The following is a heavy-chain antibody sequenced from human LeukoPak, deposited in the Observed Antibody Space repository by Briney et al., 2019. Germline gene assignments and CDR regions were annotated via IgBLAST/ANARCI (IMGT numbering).Heavy chain of an antibody. J-gene: IGHJ3*02. Sequence: SETLSLTCTVSGGSISSGGYYWSWIRQHPGKGLEWIGYIYYSGSTYYNPSLKSRVTISVDTSKNQFSLKLSSVTAADTAVYYCARELTLYDAFDIWGQGTMVTVS. CDR2: IYYSGST. D-gene: IGHD4/OR15-4a*01. CDR3: ARELTLYDAFDI. CDR1: GGSISSGGYY. V-gene: IGHV4-31*03.